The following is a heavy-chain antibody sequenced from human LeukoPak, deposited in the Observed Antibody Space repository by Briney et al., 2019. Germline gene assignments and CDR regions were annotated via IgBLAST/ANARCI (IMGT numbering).Heavy chain of an antibody. CDR3: AIRGNSGYFHY. CDR2: IYYSGST. D-gene: IGHD4-23*01. V-gene: IGHV4-59*01. Sequence: SETLSLTCTVSGGSISSYYWSWIRQPPGKGLEWIGYIYYSGSTNYNPSLKSRVTISVDTSKNQFSLKLSSVPAADTAVYYCAIRGNSGYFHYWGQGTLVTVSS. CDR1: GGSISSYY. J-gene: IGHJ4*02.